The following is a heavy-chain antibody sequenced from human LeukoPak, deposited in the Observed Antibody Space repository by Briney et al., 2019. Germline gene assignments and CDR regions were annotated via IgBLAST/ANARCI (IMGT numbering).Heavy chain of an antibody. CDR3: ARAGSSSWYFYDWFDP. D-gene: IGHD6-13*01. CDR1: GGSFSGYY. CDR2: INHSGST. J-gene: IGHJ5*02. V-gene: IGHV4-34*01. Sequence: SETLSLTCTVYGGSFSGYYWSWIRQSPGKGLEWIGEINHSGSTNYNPSLKSRVTISVDTSKNQFSLKLSSVTAADTAVYYCARAGSSSWYFYDWFDPWGQGTLVTVSS.